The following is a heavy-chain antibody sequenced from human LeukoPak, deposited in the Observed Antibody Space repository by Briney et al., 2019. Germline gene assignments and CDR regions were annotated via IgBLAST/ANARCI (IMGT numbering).Heavy chain of an antibody. D-gene: IGHD3-22*01. CDR3: ARAGGYQRNNWFDP. Sequence: GGSLRLSCAASGFTFSIYGMSWVRQAPGKGLEWVAVISYDGSNKYYADSVKGRFTIARDNSKNTLYLQMNSLRAEDTAVYYCARAGGYQRNNWFDPWGQGTLVTVSS. CDR1: GFTFSIYG. V-gene: IGHV3-30*03. CDR2: ISYDGSNK. J-gene: IGHJ5*02.